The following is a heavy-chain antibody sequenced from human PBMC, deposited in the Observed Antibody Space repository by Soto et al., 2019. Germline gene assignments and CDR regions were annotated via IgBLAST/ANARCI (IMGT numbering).Heavy chain of an antibody. CDR3: AKGGSSYYFDY. CDR1: GFTFSSYA. Sequence: EVQLLESGGGLVQPGGSLRLSCAASGFTFSSYAMSWVRQAPGKGLEWVSVISSSGGSTYYADSVKGRFTISRDNSKNTLYMQMNSLRAEDTAVYYCAKGGSSYYFDYWGQGTLVTVSS. CDR2: ISSSGGST. V-gene: IGHV3-23*01. J-gene: IGHJ4*02. D-gene: IGHD2-15*01.